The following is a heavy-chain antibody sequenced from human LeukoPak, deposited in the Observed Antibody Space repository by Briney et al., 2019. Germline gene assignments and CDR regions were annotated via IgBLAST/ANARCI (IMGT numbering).Heavy chain of an antibody. J-gene: IGHJ6*03. CDR2: IRYDGSNK. CDR3: AKGPYYDFWSGYYSPYMDV. Sequence: GGSLRLSCAASGFTFSSYGMHWVRQAPGKGLEWVAFIRYDGSNKYYADSVKGRFTISRDNSKNTLYLQMNSLRAEDTAVYYWAKGPYYDFWSGYYSPYMDVWGKGTTVTVSS. V-gene: IGHV3-30*02. D-gene: IGHD3-3*01. CDR1: GFTFSSYG.